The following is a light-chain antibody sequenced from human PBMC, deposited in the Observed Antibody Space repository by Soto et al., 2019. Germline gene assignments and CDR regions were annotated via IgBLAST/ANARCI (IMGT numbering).Light chain of an antibody. V-gene: IGLV2-8*01. J-gene: IGLJ1*01. CDR2: DVS. Sequence: QSVLTQSPSASGSPGQSVTISCTGTSSDIGGYNSVSWYQQHPGKAPKVMIYDVSKRPSGVPDRFSGSKSGNTASLTGSALQAEDEADYYCSSYTDRNNLVFGTGTKLTVL. CDR3: SSYTDRNNLV. CDR1: SSDIGGYNS.